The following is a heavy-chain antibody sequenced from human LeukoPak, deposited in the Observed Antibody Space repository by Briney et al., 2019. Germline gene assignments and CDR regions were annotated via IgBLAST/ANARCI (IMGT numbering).Heavy chain of an antibody. D-gene: IGHD1-7*01. CDR1: GYTFTSYD. CDR3: ARTANYNWNYAVY. CDR2: INTNTGNP. J-gene: IGHJ4*02. Sequence: GASVKVSCKASGYTFTSYDINWVRQATGQGREWMGWINTNTGNPTYAQGFTGRFVFSLDTSVSTAYLQISSLKAEDTAVYYCARTANYNWNYAVYWGQGTLVTVSS. V-gene: IGHV7-4-1*02.